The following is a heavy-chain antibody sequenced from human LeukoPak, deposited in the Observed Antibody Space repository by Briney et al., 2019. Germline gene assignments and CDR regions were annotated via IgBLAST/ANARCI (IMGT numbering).Heavy chain of an antibody. CDR2: INAGNGNT. Sequence: ASVKVSCKASGYTFTSYAMHWVRQAPGQRLEWMGWINAGNGNTKYSQKFQGRVTITRDTSASTAYMELSSLRSEDTAVYYCARVYGDYEGAFDIWGQGTMVTVSS. CDR1: GYTFTSYA. D-gene: IGHD4-17*01. J-gene: IGHJ3*02. CDR3: ARVYGDYEGAFDI. V-gene: IGHV1-3*01.